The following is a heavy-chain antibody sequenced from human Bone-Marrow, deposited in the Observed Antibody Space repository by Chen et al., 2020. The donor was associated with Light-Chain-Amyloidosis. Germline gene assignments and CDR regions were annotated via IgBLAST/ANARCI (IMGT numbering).Heavy chain of an antibody. J-gene: IGHJ4*02. D-gene: IGHD1-20*01. CDR3: AKDMGYNWNLYYFDY. V-gene: IGHV3-9*01. CDR1: GSPFDVLP. Sequence: QLVEPGGGLVQLGGSLRPSCAPPGSPFDVLPMHWVRQAPGKGLEWVSGISWNSGSIGYADSVKGRFTISRDNAKNSLYLQMNSLRAEDTALYYCAKDMGYNWNLYYFDYWGQGTLVTVSS. CDR2: ISWNSGSI.